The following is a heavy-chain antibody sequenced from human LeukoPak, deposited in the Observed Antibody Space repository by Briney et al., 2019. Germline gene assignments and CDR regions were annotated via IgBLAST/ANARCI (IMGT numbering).Heavy chain of an antibody. CDR1: GGPIFSYY. V-gene: IGHV4-4*07. CDR3: ARLRFYDSTGYSPGHYMDV. J-gene: IGHJ6*03. CDR2: LYPGVGT. D-gene: IGHD3-22*01. Sequence: SETLSLTCTVSGGPIFSYYWSWIRQTAGKGLEWLERLYPGVGTDYNPSLKSRVTMSVDTSKKQFALKLSAVTAADTAVYYCARLRFYDSTGYSPGHYMDVWGKGTTVTVSS.